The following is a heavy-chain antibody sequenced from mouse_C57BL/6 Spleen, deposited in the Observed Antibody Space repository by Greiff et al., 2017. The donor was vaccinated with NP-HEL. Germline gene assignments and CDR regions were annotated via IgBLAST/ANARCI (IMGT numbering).Heavy chain of an antibody. Sequence: QVQLQQPGAELVKPGASVKLSCKASGYTFTSYWMQWVKQRPGQGLEWIGEIDPSDSYTNYNQKFKGKATLTVDTSSSTAYMQLSSLTSEDSAVYYCARGNSTPGYWGQGTTLTVSS. CDR3: ARGNSTPGY. D-gene: IGHD2-5*01. CDR1: GYTFTSYW. V-gene: IGHV1-50*01. CDR2: IDPSDSYT. J-gene: IGHJ2*01.